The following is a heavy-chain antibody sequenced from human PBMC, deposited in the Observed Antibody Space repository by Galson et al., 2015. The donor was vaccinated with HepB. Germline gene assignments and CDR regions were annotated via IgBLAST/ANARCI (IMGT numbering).Heavy chain of an antibody. D-gene: IGHD5-18*01. V-gene: IGHV1-69*13. J-gene: IGHJ4*02. CDR2: IIPIFGTA. CDR3: ASGRGPIVDTAMEPLYY. CDR1: GGTFSSYA. Sequence: VKVSCKASGGTFSSYAISWVRQAPGQGLEWMGGIIPIFGTANYAQKFQGRVTITADESTSTAYMELSSLRSEDTAMYYCASGRGPIVDTAMEPLYYWGQGTLVTVSS.